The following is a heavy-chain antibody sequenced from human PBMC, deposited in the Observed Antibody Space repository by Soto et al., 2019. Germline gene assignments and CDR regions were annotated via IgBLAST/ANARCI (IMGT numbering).Heavy chain of an antibody. CDR3: AGERGGPTTGAFDF. Sequence: EVQLVESGGGLVQPGGSLRLSCAASGFTFNSYYMTWVRQAPGKGLEWVANIRQDGSDKYYVGSVKGRFTISRDNAKKSLYLQMKSLRAEDTAVYYCAGERGGPTTGAFDFWGQGTMVTVSS. D-gene: IGHD1-26*01. V-gene: IGHV3-7*04. J-gene: IGHJ3*01. CDR1: GFTFNSYY. CDR2: IRQDGSDK.